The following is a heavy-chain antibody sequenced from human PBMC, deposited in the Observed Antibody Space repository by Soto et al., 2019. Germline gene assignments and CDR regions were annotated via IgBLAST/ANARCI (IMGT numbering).Heavy chain of an antibody. Sequence: RLSCAASGFTFTTYDMTWVRQAPGKGLEWVSTISTTGDTTFYADSVKGRFTISRDNAKNTLYLQMNSLRDEDTAVYYCASRGVSDFDYWGQGTLVTVSS. CDR1: GFTFTTYD. CDR2: ISTTGDTT. V-gene: IGHV3-23*01. J-gene: IGHJ4*02. CDR3: ASRGVSDFDY. D-gene: IGHD3-10*01.